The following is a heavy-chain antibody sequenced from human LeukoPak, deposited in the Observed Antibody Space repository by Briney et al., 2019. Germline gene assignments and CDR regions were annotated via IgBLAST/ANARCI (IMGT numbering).Heavy chain of an antibody. V-gene: IGHV1-69*08. D-gene: IGHD3-10*01. CDR3: ARGTSIRGDDYHGMDV. CDR1: GGTFSSYT. CDR2: IIPILNTT. J-gene: IGHJ6*02. Sequence: GSSVKVSCKASGGTFSSYTFNWVRQAPGQGPEWMGRIIPILNTTNYAQKLQDRVTIIADRSTSTTYMELRGLRSEDTAVYYCARGTSIRGDDYHGMDVWGQRTTITVSS.